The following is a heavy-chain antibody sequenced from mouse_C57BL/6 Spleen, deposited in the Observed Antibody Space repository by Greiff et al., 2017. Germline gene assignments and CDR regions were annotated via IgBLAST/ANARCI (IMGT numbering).Heavy chain of an antibody. Sequence: EVKLQESGPVLVKPGASVKMSCKASGYTFTDYYMNWVKQSHGKSLEWIGVINPYNGGTSYNQKFKGKATLTVDKSSSTAYMELNSLTSEDSAVYYCARCAAVDYAWFAYWGQGTLVTVSA. V-gene: IGHV1-19*01. CDR3: ARCAAVDYAWFAY. D-gene: IGHD2-4*01. CDR2: INPYNGGT. CDR1: GYTFTDYY. J-gene: IGHJ3*01.